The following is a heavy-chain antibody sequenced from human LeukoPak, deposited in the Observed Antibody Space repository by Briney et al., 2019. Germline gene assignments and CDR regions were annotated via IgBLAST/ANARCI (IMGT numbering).Heavy chain of an antibody. CDR1: GFTFRNYV. Sequence: GGSLGLSCAASGFTFRNYVIHWVRQAPGKGLEWVSAISGSGGSTYYADSVKGRFTISRDNSKNTLYLQMNSLRAEDTAVYYCSAEHIVVVTAIDYYYGMDVWGQGTTVTVSS. V-gene: IGHV3-23*01. J-gene: IGHJ6*02. CDR3: SAEHIVVVTAIDYYYGMDV. CDR2: ISGSGGST. D-gene: IGHD2-21*02.